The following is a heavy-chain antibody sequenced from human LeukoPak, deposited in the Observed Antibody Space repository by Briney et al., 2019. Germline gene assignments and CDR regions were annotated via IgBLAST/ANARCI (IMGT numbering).Heavy chain of an antibody. CDR1: GGSISSYY. CDR2: IYYSGST. J-gene: IGHJ3*02. V-gene: IGHV4-59*12. Sequence: SETLSLTCTVSGGSISSYYWSWIRQPPGKGLEWIGYIYYSGSTNYNPSLKSRVTISVDKSKNQFSLKLSSVTAADPAVYSCASWEIPAVAFDIWGQGTMVTVSS. D-gene: IGHD1-14*01. CDR3: ASWEIPAVAFDI.